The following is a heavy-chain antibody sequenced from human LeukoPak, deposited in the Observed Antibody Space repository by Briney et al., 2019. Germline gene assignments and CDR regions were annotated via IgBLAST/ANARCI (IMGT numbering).Heavy chain of an antibody. J-gene: IGHJ4*02. V-gene: IGHV4-59*12. Sequence: SETLSLTCTVSGGSISPFYWSWVRQPPGKGLEWIGFIFYSGSTHYNPSLESRVTISVDTSKNQFSLRLTSVTAADTAVYYCARDSSGYSIDYWGQGTLVTVSS. CDR2: IFYSGST. D-gene: IGHD3-22*01. CDR3: ARDSSGYSIDY. CDR1: GGSISPFY.